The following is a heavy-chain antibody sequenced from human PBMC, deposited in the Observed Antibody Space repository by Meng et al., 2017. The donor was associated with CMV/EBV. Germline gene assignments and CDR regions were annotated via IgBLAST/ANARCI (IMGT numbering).Heavy chain of an antibody. CDR1: GFTFSGYY. V-gene: IGHV3-11*01. J-gene: IGHJ4*02. D-gene: IGHD1-1*01. Sequence: ASGFTFSGYYINWIRQAPGKGLEWVSHISPDESSMHYADSVEGRFTISRDNTKNSLYLQMDSLRDDDTAVYYCARDLKGDNGTHFDYWGQGTLVTVSS. CDR2: ISPDESSM. CDR3: ARDLKGDNGTHFDY.